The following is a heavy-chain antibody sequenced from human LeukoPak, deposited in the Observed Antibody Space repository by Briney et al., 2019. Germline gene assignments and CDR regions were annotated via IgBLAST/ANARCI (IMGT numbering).Heavy chain of an antibody. D-gene: IGHD1-26*01. CDR3: ARVSGSYSRHYYFDY. CDR1: GGPISSYY. V-gene: IGHV4-4*07. J-gene: IGHJ4*02. CDR2: IYTSGST. Sequence: SETLSLTCTVSGGPISSYYWSWIRQPAGKGLEWIGRIYTSGSTNYNPSLKSRVTMSVDTSKNQFSLKLSSVTAADTAVYYCARVSGSYSRHYYFDYWGQGTLVTVSS.